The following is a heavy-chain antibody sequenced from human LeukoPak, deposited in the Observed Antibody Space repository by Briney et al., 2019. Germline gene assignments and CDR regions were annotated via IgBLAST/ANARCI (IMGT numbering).Heavy chain of an antibody. D-gene: IGHD6-19*01. CDR2: ISYDGSNK. J-gene: IGHJ4*02. CDR1: GFTFSSYA. Sequence: PGGSLRLSCAASGFTFSSYAMHWVRQAPGKGLEWVAVISYDGSNKYYADSVKGRFTISRDNSKNTLYLQMNSLRAEDTAVYYCARAIAVAGADNDYWGQGTLVTVSS. CDR3: ARAIAVAGADNDY. V-gene: IGHV3-30-3*01.